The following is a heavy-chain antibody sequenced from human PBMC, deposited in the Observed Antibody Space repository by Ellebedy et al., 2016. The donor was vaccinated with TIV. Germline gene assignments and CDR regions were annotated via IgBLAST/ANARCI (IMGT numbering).Heavy chain of an antibody. J-gene: IGHJ6*02. Sequence: PGGSLRLSCATSGFTTSGMHWVRQPPGKGLEWVAFIRSDGSAIYYGDSVSGRFTISRDDSKNTLYLQMNSPRSDDTAVYYCAKGAYPVPTVMAVWGQGTTVTVSS. D-gene: IGHD4-17*01. CDR2: IRSDGSAI. CDR1: GFTTSG. V-gene: IGHV3-30*02. CDR3: AKGAYPVPTVMAV.